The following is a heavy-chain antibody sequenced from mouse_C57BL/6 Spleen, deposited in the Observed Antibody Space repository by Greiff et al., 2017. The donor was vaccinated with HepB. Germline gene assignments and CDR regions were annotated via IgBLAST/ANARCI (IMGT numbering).Heavy chain of an antibody. D-gene: IGHD4-1*01. J-gene: IGHJ2*01. Sequence: EVKLQESGPGLVKPSQSLSLTCSVTGYSITSGYYWNWIRQFPGNKLEWMGYISYDGSNNYNPSLKNRISITRDTSKNQFFLKLNSVTTEDTATYYCARWDVSFFDYWGQGTTLTVSS. CDR3: ARWDVSFFDY. CDR1: GYSITSGYY. V-gene: IGHV3-6*01. CDR2: ISYDGSN.